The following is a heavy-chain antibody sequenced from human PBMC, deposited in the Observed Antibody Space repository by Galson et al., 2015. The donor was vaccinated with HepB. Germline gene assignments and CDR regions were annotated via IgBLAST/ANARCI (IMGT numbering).Heavy chain of an antibody. V-gene: IGHV3-11*01. CDR2: VSSSGITTI. D-gene: IGHD2/OR15-2a*01. J-gene: IGHJ5*02. CDR1: GSTFSDYY. Sequence: SLRLSCAASGSTFSDYYMAWIRQAPGKGLEWVSYVSSSGITTISYADSVKGRFTISRDNAKNSLYLQMNSLRAEDTAVYYCARATLGWFDPWGQGTLVTVSS. CDR3: ARATLGWFDP.